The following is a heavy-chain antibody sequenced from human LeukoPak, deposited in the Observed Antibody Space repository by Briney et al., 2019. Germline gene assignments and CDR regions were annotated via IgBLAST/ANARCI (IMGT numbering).Heavy chain of an antibody. CDR1: GGSISSSDYY. CDR2: IYYTGST. Sequence: PSETMSLTCTVAGGSISSSDYYWGWLRHPPGRGWEWIASIYYTGSTYYNPSLKSRVTMSVNTSKNKFSLKLSSLTTAQTVFVCGAGSMDTTLTSDISSQARKVTAPS. D-gene: IGHD5-18*01. J-gene: IGHJ3*02. CDR3: AGSMDTTLTSDI. V-gene: IGHV4-39*01.